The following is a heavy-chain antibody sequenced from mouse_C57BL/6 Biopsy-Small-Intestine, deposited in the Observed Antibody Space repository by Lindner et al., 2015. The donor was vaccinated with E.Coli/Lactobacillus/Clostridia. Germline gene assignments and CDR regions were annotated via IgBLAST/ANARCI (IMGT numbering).Heavy chain of an antibody. Sequence: VQLQASGPGLVAPSQSLSITCTVSGFSLTSYGVSWVRQPPGEGLEWLGVIWGDGGTHYHSALISRLSISKDNSKSQVFLKLNSLQTDDTATYYCAREVLPMDYWGQGTSVTVSS. CDR1: GFSLTSYG. V-gene: IGHV2-3*01. J-gene: IGHJ4*01. CDR2: IWGDGGT. CDR3: AREVLPMDY. D-gene: IGHD1-1*01.